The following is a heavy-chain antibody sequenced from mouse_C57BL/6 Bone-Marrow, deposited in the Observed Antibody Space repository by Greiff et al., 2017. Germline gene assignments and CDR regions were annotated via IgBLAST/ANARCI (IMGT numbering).Heavy chain of an antibody. CDR1: GYTFTTYP. CDR2: FHPYNDDT. CDR3: ARGGNYGGYYFDY. D-gene: IGHD2-1*01. V-gene: IGHV1-47*01. J-gene: IGHJ2*01. Sequence: QVTLKVCGAELVKPGASVKMSCKASGYTFTTYPIEWMKQNHGKSLEWIGNFHPYNDDTKYNEKFKGKATLTVEKSSSTVYLELSRLTSDDSAVYYCARGGNYGGYYFDYWGQGTTLTVSS.